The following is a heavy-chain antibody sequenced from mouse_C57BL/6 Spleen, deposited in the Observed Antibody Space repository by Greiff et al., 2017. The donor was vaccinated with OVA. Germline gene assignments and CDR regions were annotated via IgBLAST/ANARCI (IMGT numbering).Heavy chain of an antibody. J-gene: IGHJ2*01. Sequence: DVMLVESGGGLVQPKGSLKLSCAASGFSFNTYAMNWVRQAPGKGLEWVARIRSKSNNYATYYADSVKDRFTISRDDSESMLYLQMNNLKTEDTAMYYCVRPNYDYGVEFDYWGQGTTLTVSS. CDR2: IRSKSNNYAT. CDR1: GFSFNTYA. D-gene: IGHD2-4*01. V-gene: IGHV10-1*01. CDR3: VRPNYDYGVEFDY.